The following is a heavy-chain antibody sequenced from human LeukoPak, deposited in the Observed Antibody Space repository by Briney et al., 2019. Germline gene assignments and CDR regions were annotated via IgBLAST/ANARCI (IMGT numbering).Heavy chain of an antibody. CDR2: ISSRSTYI. V-gene: IGHV3-21*01. Sequence: KTGGSLRLSCAASGFTFSDYEMNWVRQAPGKGLEWVSSISSRSTYIYHADSVKGRFTISRDNAKNSLFLQMNSLRAEDTAVYFCAKSTRAVMAMMDVWGKGTTVTVSS. CDR3: AKSTRAVMAMMDV. J-gene: IGHJ6*04. CDR1: GFTFSDYE. D-gene: IGHD3-16*01.